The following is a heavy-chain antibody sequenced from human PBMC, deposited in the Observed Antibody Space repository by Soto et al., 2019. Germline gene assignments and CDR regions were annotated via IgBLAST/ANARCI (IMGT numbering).Heavy chain of an antibody. D-gene: IGHD2-15*01. CDR3: ARDYPQPRHSRGQGYYFGY. CDR1: GFTFSSYS. V-gene: IGHV3-21*01. Sequence: PGGSLRLSCAASGFTFSSYSMNWVRQAPGKGLEWVSSISSSSSYIYYADSVKGRFTISRDNAKNSLYLQMNSLRAEDTAVYYCARDYPQPRHSRGQGYYFGYWGKGTLVPVSS. J-gene: IGHJ4*02. CDR2: ISSSSSYI.